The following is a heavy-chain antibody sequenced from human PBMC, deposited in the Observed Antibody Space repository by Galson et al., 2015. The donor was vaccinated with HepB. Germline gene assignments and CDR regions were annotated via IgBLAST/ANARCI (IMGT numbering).Heavy chain of an antibody. CDR3: ARGYYYDSSGYLEGFDY. CDR2: IIPIFGTA. D-gene: IGHD3-22*01. CDR1: GGTFSSYA. Sequence: SVKVSCKASGGTFSSYAISWVRQAPGQGLEWMGGIIPIFGTANYAQKFQGRVTITADESTSTAYMELSSLRSEDTAVYYCARGYYYDSSGYLEGFDYWGQGTLGTVSS. J-gene: IGHJ4*02. V-gene: IGHV1-69*13.